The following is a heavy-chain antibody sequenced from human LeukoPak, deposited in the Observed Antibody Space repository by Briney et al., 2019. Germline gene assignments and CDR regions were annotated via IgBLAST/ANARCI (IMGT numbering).Heavy chain of an antibody. D-gene: IGHD3-3*01. J-gene: IGHJ5*02. CDR1: GGSISSGGFY. Sequence: SETLSLTCTVSGGSISSGGFYWSWIRQHPGKGLEWIGYIYYSGSTYYNPSLKSRVTISVDRSKNQFSLKLSSVTAADTAVYYCARALAPHYDFWSGYYEEPWGQGTLVTVSS. CDR2: IYYSGST. CDR3: ARALAPHYDFWSGYYEEP. V-gene: IGHV4-31*03.